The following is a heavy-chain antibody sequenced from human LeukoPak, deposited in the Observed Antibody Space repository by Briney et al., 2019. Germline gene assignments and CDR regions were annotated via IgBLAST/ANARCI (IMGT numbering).Heavy chain of an antibody. Sequence: PGGSLRLSCAGSGFIFSQFWMQWVRQVPGKGLVWVSRINGDGSSTNYADSVKGRFTISRDKAKNTLYLQMNSLRAEDTAVYYCARDGLPAARDIWGQGTMVTVSS. J-gene: IGHJ3*02. V-gene: IGHV3-74*01. D-gene: IGHD6-6*01. CDR1: GFIFSQFW. CDR2: INGDGSST. CDR3: ARDGLPAARDI.